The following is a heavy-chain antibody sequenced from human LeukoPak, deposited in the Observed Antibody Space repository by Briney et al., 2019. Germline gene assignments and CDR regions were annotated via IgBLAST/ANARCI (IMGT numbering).Heavy chain of an antibody. V-gene: IGHV3-21*01. Sequence: GGSLRLSCAASGFTFSSYSMNWVRQAPGKGLEWVSSISGSSYIYYADSVKGRFTISRDNAKNSLYLQMNSLRAEDTAVYYCARDGSVAGSNWFDPWGQGTLVTISS. CDR2: ISGSSYI. CDR3: ARDGSVAGSNWFDP. CDR1: GFTFSSYS. J-gene: IGHJ5*02. D-gene: IGHD6-19*01.